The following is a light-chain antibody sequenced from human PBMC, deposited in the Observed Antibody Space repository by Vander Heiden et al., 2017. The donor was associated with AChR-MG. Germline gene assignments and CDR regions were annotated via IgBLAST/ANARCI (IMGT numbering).Light chain of an antibody. CDR3: AAWDDSLSGLV. CDR2: RNN. V-gene: IGLV1-47*01. Sequence: QSVLTQPPSASGTPGQRVTISWSGSSCNRGSNYVYWYQQRPGTAPKHLIYRNNQRPSGVPDRFSGSKSGTAASRAISGLRAEDEADYYCAAWDDSLSGLVFGGGTKLTVL. J-gene: IGLJ3*02. CDR1: SCNRGSNY.